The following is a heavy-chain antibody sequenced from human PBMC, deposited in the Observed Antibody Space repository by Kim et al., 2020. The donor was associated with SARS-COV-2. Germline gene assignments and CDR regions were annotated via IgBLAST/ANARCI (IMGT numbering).Heavy chain of an antibody. Sequence: SETLSLSCTVSGGSISNSFNYWGWIRQRPGKGLEWIGSVYHSGSTYDSPSLKRRVTVSVDTSKNQFSLKVTSVTAADTAVYFCERLPHDSSGYVDCWGQGILVTVSS. CDR3: ERLPHDSSGYVDC. CDR1: GGSISNSFNY. D-gene: IGHD3-22*01. V-gene: IGHV4-39*01. J-gene: IGHJ4*02. CDR2: VYHSGST.